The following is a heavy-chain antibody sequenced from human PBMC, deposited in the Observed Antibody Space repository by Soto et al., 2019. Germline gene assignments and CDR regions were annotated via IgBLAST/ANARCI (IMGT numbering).Heavy chain of an antibody. J-gene: IGHJ4*02. Sequence: SVKLSCKASACTFSSSAISWVRQAPGQGLEWMGGIIPIFGTANYAQKFQGRVTITADESTSTAYMELSSLRSEDTAVYYCARVPYDYVWGSSRDYYFDYWGQGTLVTVSS. CDR3: ARVPYDYVWGSSRDYYFDY. V-gene: IGHV1-69*13. CDR2: IIPIFGTA. D-gene: IGHD3-16*02. CDR1: ACTFSSSA.